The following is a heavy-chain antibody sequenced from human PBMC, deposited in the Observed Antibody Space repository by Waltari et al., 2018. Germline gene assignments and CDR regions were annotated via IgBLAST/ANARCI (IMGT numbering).Heavy chain of an antibody. J-gene: IGHJ5*02. CDR1: GGSISSSSYY. CDR3: ARGRSYQPPHLLRDDSSPFEWFDP. D-gene: IGHD3-22*01. CDR2: IYYSGGT. V-gene: IGHV4-39*07. Sequence: QLQLQESGPGLVKPSETLSLTCTVSGGSISSSSYYWGWIRQPPGKGLEWIGSIYYSGGTSYTPALKSRVTISVDTSNNQFSLKLSSVTAADTAVYYCARGRSYQPPHLLRDDSSPFEWFDPWGQGTLVTVSS.